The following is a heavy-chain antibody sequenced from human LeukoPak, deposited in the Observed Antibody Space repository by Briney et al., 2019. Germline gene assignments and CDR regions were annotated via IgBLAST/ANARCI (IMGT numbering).Heavy chain of an antibody. CDR1: GGTFSSYA. Sequence: ASVKVSCKASGGTFSSYAISWVRQAPGQGLQWMGWINTNTGNPTYAQGFTGRSVFSLDTSVSTAYLQISSLKAEDTAVYYCARGRPWDGFDIWGQGTMVTVSS. J-gene: IGHJ3*02. V-gene: IGHV7-4-1*02. CDR3: ARGRPWDGFDI. CDR2: INTNTGNP.